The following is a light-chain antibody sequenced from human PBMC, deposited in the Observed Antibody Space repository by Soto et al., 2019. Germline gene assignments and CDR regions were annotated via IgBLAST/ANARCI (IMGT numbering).Light chain of an antibody. CDR3: HQYGSSPPVT. V-gene: IGKV3-20*01. CDR2: GAS. Sequence: ENVLTQSPVTLSLSPGERGTLSCRASQSFSSSYLAWYQQKPGQAPRLLIYGASSRATGIPDRFSGSGSGTDFTLTISRLEPEDFAMYYCHQYGSSPPVTFGQGTRLEIK. J-gene: IGKJ5*01. CDR1: QSFSSSY.